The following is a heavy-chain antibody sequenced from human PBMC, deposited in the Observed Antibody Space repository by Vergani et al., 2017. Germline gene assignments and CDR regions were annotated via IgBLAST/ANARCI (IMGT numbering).Heavy chain of an antibody. J-gene: IGHJ4*02. Sequence: QVQLVQSGAEVKKPGSSVKVSCKASGGTFSSYTISWVRQAPGQGLEWMGRIISILGIANYAQKFQGRVTITADKSTSTAYMELSSLRSEDTAVYYCARDVRDGYNYRSDYWGQGTLVTVSS. V-gene: IGHV1-69*08. D-gene: IGHD5-24*01. CDR1: GGTFSSYT. CDR2: IISILGIA. CDR3: ARDVRDGYNYRSDY.